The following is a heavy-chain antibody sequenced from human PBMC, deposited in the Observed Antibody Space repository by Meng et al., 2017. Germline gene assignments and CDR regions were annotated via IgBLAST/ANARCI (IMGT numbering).Heavy chain of an antibody. Sequence: GGSLRLSCAASGFTFSSYWMHWVRQAPGKGLVWVSRINSDGSSTSYADSVKGRFTISRDNAKNTLYLQMNSLRAEDTAVYYCARDPRDFWSGYYSSWFDPWGQGTLVTVSS. CDR2: INSDGSST. J-gene: IGHJ5*02. CDR3: ARDPRDFWSGYYSSWFDP. D-gene: IGHD3-3*01. CDR1: GFTFSSYW. V-gene: IGHV3-74*01.